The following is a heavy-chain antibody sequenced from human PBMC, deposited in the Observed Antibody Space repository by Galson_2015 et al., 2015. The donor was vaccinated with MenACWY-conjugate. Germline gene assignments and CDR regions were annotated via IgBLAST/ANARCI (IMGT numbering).Heavy chain of an antibody. CDR2: IYYSGST. CDR1: GGSISSYY. CDR3: ARELAGGNAFDI. D-gene: IGHD6-19*01. Sequence: QVQLQESGPGLVKPSETLSLTCTVSGGSISSYYWSWIRQPTGKGMAWIGYIYYSGSTNYNPSLKSRVTISVDTSKNQFSLKLSSVTAADTAVYYCARELAGGNAFDIWGQGTVVTVSS. J-gene: IGHJ3*02. V-gene: IGHV4-59*01.